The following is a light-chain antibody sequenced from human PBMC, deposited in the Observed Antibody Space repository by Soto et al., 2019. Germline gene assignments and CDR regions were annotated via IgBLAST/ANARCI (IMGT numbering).Light chain of an antibody. J-gene: IGKJ1*01. Sequence: DIQMTQSPSTLSASVGDRVTITCRASQSISSWLAWYQQKPGKAPKLLIYKASSLESGVPSRFSGSGFGTEFTLTISSLQPDDFASYYCQQYNSLTWTFGQGTKVEIK. CDR3: QQYNSLTWT. CDR1: QSISSW. CDR2: KAS. V-gene: IGKV1-5*03.